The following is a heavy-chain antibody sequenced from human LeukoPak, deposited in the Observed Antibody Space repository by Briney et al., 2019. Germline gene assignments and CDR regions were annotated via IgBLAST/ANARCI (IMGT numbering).Heavy chain of an antibody. J-gene: IGHJ4*02. V-gene: IGHV3-23*01. CDR3: AKDMTTVTTFPYY. CDR1: GFTFSSYA. D-gene: IGHD4-17*01. CDR2: ISGSGGST. Sequence: GGSLRLSCAASGFTFSSYAISWVRQAPGKGLEWVSAISGSGGSTYYADSVKGRFTISRDNSKNTLYLRMNSLRAEDTAVYYCAKDMTTVTTFPYYWGQGTLVTVSS.